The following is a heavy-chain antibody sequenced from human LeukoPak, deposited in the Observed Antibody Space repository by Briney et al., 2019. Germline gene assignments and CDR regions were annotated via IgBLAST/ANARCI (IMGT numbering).Heavy chain of an antibody. J-gene: IGHJ5*02. CDR3: ASLGYCGGGSCSSDNWFDP. CDR1: GFTFSSYE. D-gene: IGHD2-15*01. CDR2: ISDGGTTI. V-gene: IGHV3-48*03. Sequence: PGGSLRLSCAASGFTFSSYEMNWVRQAPGKGLEWVSYISDGGTTIYYADSVRGRFTISRDNAKNSLYLQMHSLGAEDMGVYYCASLGYCGGGSCSSDNWFDPWGQGTLVTVSS.